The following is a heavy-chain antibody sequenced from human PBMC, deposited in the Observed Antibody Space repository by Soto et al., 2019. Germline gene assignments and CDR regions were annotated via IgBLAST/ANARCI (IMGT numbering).Heavy chain of an antibody. V-gene: IGHV1-69*01. CDR3: NIVVVVAATRVLDY. CDR1: GGTFSSYA. J-gene: IGHJ4*02. CDR2: IITIFGTA. Sequence: QVQLVQSGAEVKKPGSSVKVSCKASGGTFSSYAISWVRQAPGQGLEWMVGIITIFGTANYAQKFQGRVTITADESTSTAYMELSSLRSEDTAVYYCNIVVVVAATRVLDYWGQGTLVTVSS. D-gene: IGHD2-15*01.